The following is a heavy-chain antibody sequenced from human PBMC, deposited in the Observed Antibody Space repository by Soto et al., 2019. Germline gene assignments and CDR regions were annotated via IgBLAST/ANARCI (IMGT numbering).Heavy chain of an antibody. CDR3: ARHRRGYSYGDAFDI. J-gene: IGHJ3*02. CDR2: IYYSGST. V-gene: IGHV4-39*01. D-gene: IGHD5-18*01. CDR1: GGSISSSSYY. Sequence: QLQLQESGPGLVKPSETLSLTCTVSGGSISSSSYYWGWIRQPPGKGLEWIGSIYYSGSTYYNPSLKSRVTISVDTSKNQFSLKLSSVTAADTAVYYCARHRRGYSYGDAFDIWGQGTMVTVSS.